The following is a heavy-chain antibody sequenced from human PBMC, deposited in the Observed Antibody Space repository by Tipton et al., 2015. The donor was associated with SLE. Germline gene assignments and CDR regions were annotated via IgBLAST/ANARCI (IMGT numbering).Heavy chain of an antibody. CDR1: GGSISSYY. D-gene: IGHD3-16*01. Sequence: TLSLTCSVSGGSISSYYWTWIRQPPGKGLEWIGHIFYTGSTRYNPSPKSRVTISVDTSKSQFSLKLSSVTAADTAVYYCARDSLNWGSYYHGMDVWGQGTTVTVSS. J-gene: IGHJ6*02. V-gene: IGHV4-59*01. CDR3: ARDSLNWGSYYHGMDV. CDR2: IFYTGST.